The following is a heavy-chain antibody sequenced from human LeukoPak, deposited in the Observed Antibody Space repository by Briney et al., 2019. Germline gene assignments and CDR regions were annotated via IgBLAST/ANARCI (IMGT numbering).Heavy chain of an antibody. CDR1: GGSFSGYY. Sequence: SETLSLTCAVYGGSFSGYYWSWIRQPPGKGLEWIGEINHSGSTNYNPPLKSRVTISVDTSKNQFSLKLSSVTAADTAVYYCARHVGYGFWSGSYYMDVWGKGTTVTVSS. CDR3: ARHVGYGFWSGSYYMDV. J-gene: IGHJ6*03. D-gene: IGHD3-3*01. V-gene: IGHV4-34*01. CDR2: INHSGST.